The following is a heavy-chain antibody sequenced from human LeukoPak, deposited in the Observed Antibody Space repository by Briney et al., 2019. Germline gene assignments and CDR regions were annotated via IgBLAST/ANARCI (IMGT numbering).Heavy chain of an antibody. J-gene: IGHJ4*02. CDR3: ARRSRGGFDY. CDR2: IYPGDSES. Sequence: GESLKISFKGSGYSFTSYWIGWVRQMPGKGLEWMGIIYPGDSESRYSPSFQGQVTVSADKSISTAYLQWSGLKASDTAMYYCARRSRGGFDYWGQGTLVTVSS. CDR1: GYSFTSYW. V-gene: IGHV5-51*01. D-gene: IGHD3-10*01.